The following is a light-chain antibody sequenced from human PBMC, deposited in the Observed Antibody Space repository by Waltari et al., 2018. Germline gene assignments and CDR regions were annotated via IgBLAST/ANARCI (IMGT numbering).Light chain of an antibody. J-gene: IGLJ3*02. CDR2: KDT. V-gene: IGLV3-25*03. CDR1: ALADQY. CDR3: QSADVSNTYPWG. Sequence: SSELTQPPSVSVSPGQTATIPCPGDALADQYISWYQQRPGQAPVLVIKKDTQRPSGIPERFSGSNSGKTATLTISGVQAEDGADYYCQSADVSNTYPWGFGGGTRLTVL.